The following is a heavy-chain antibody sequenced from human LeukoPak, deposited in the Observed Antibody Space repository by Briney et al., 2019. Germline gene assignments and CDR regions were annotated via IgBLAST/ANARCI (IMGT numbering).Heavy chain of an antibody. CDR3: ARIQHKWVVADN. Sequence: GPTLVLPTQTLTLTFTFSGFSLINSAVGVGLIRHPPVYALDWLALIYWNDAKRYSPSLRSRITITKDTSKNQVVLIMTNIEPVDTGTYYCARIQHKWVVADNWGQGILVTVSS. CDR1: GFSLINSAVG. J-gene: IGHJ4*02. V-gene: IGHV2-5*01. D-gene: IGHD2-15*01. CDR2: IYWNDAK.